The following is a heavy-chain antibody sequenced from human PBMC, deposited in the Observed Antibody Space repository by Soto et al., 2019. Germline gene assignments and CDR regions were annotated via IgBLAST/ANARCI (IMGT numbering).Heavy chain of an antibody. V-gene: IGHV4-59*01. CDR1: GGSISSYY. CDR2: IYYSGST. D-gene: IGHD1-26*01. Sequence: SETLSLTCTVSGGSISSYYWSWSRQPPGKGLEWIGYIYYSGSTNYNPSLKSRVTISVDTSKNQFSLKLSSVTAADTAVYYCARSPSWVYFDYWGQGTLVTVSS. J-gene: IGHJ4*02. CDR3: ARSPSWVYFDY.